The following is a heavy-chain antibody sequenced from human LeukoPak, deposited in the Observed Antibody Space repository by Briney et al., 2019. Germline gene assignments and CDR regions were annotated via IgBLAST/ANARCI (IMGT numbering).Heavy chain of an antibody. CDR1: GFTFSSYA. V-gene: IGHV3-23*01. D-gene: IGHD2-8*01. CDR3: AIDIVLTSYGMDD. CDR2: ISGSGGST. J-gene: IGHJ6*02. Sequence: GGSLRLSCAASGFTFSSYAMSWVRQAPGKGLEWVSAISGSGGSTYYADSVKGRFTISRDNSKNTLYLQMNSLRAEDTAVYYCAIDIVLTSYGMDDWGQGTTVTVSS.